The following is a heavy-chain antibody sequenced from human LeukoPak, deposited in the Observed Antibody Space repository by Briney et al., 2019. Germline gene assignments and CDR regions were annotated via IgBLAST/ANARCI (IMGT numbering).Heavy chain of an antibody. V-gene: IGHV4-59*01. CDR2: IYYSGST. CDR3: ARAPVRQNWFDP. D-gene: IGHD3-10*01. J-gene: IGHJ5*02. Sequence: SETLSLTCTVSGGSISSYYWSWIRQPPGKGLEWIGYIYYSGSTNYNPSLKSRVTISVDTSKNQFSLKLSSVTAADTAVYYCARAPVRQNWFDPWGQGTLVTVSS. CDR1: GGSISSYY.